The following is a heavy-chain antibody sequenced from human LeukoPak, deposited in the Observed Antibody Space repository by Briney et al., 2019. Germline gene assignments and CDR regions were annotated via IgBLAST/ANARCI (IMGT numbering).Heavy chain of an antibody. Sequence: ASVKVSCKASGYTFTSYDINWVRQATGQGLEWMGWMNPNSGNTGYAQKFQGRVTITRNTSISTAYMELSSLRSEDTAVYYCARGGSRGSYSFIRNGWFDPWGQGTLVTVSS. V-gene: IGHV1-8*03. CDR3: ARGGSRGSYSFIRNGWFDP. CDR1: GYTFTSYD. CDR2: MNPNSGNT. D-gene: IGHD1-26*01. J-gene: IGHJ5*02.